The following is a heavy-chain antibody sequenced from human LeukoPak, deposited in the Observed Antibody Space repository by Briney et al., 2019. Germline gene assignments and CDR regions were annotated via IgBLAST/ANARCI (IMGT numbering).Heavy chain of an antibody. Sequence: GESLKISCKGSGYSFTSYWIGWVRQMPGKGLEWMGIIYPGDSDTRYSPSFQGQVTISADKSISTAYLQWSSLKASDIAMYYCARAICSSTSCYYMDVWGKGTTVTVSS. CDR3: ARAICSSTSCYYMDV. J-gene: IGHJ6*03. CDR2: IYPGDSDT. D-gene: IGHD2-2*01. V-gene: IGHV5-51*01. CDR1: GYSFTSYW.